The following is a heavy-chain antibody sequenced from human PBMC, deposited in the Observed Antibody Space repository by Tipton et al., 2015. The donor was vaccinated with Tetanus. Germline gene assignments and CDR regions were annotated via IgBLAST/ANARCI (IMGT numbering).Heavy chain of an antibody. J-gene: IGHJ5*02. CDR2: IYHTGAA. CDR1: GDSLVRGGYY. Sequence: TLSLTCTVSGDSLVRGGYYWTWIRHLPGKGLEWIGYIYHTGAAHYNPSLKSRVTLSVDMSKNQFFLKMISMTAADTAVYFCARDFGSNHNWFDPWGPGTPVTVSS. V-gene: IGHV4-31*03. CDR3: ARDFGSNHNWFDP. D-gene: IGHD6-13*01.